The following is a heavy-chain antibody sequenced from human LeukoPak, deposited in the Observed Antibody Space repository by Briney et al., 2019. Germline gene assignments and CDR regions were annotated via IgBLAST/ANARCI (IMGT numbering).Heavy chain of an antibody. CDR1: GYTFTGYY. V-gene: IGHV1-2*02. J-gene: IGHJ6*02. Sequence: ASVKVSCKASGYTFTGYYMHWVRQAPGQGLEWMGRINPNSGGTNYAQKFQGRVTMTRDTSISTAYMELSRLRSDDTAVYYCARDRPNCSSTSCHYYYGMDVWGQGTTVTVSS. CDR2: INPNSGGT. D-gene: IGHD2-2*01. CDR3: ARDRPNCSSTSCHYYYGMDV.